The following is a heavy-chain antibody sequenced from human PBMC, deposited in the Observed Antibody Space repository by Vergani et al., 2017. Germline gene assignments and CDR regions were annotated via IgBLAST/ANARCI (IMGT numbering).Heavy chain of an antibody. D-gene: IGHD2-2*01. Sequence: VQLVESGGGVVQPGGSLRLSCVASGFTFSVYNMNWVRQAPGKGLEWLSYIPRSSSPIYYADSVKGRFTISRDNAKNSLYLQMNSLRAEDTAVYYCVREDCSSTSCYGPDFWGQGTLVTVSS. CDR2: IPRSSSPI. CDR1: GFTFSVYN. V-gene: IGHV3-48*01. J-gene: IGHJ4*02. CDR3: VREDCSSTSCYGPDF.